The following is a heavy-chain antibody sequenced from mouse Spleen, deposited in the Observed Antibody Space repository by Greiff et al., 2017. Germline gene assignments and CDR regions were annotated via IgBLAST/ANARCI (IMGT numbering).Heavy chain of an antibody. J-gene: IGHJ4*01. CDR1: GYTFTNYW. Sequence: QVQLKESGAELVRPGTSVKMSCKAAGYTFTNYWIGWVKQRPGHGLEWIGDIYPGGGYTNYNEKFKGKATLTADTSSSTAYMQLSSLTSEDSAIYYCAVQLGNYYAMDYWGQGTSVTVSS. CDR2: IYPGGGYT. CDR3: AVQLGNYYAMDY. V-gene: IGHV1-63*02. D-gene: IGHD3-1*01.